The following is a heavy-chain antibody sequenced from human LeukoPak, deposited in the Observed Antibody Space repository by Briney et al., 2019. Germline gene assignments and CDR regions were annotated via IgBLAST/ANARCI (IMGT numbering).Heavy chain of an antibody. CDR3: ARRGNSGSYDY. Sequence: SQTLSLTCAVSGGSISSGGYSWSWIRQPPGRGLEWIGCLYHSGSTSYNPSLKSRVTISVDTSKNQFSLKLSSVTAADTAVYYCARRGNSGSYDYWGQGTLVTVSS. J-gene: IGHJ4*02. CDR2: LYHSGST. D-gene: IGHD1-26*01. V-gene: IGHV4-30-2*03. CDR1: GGSISSGGYS.